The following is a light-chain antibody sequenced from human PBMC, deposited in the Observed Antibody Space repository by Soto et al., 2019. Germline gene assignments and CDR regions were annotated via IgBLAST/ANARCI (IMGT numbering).Light chain of an antibody. V-gene: IGLV2-23*03. Sequence: QSALTQPASVSGSPGQSITISCTGTSSDVGSYNLVSWYQQHPGKAPKLMIYEGSKRPSGVSNRFSGSKSGNTASLTISGLQAEDEAAYYCCSYAGSSTFSVVVGGGTQLAVL. CDR3: CSYAGSSTFSVV. CDR2: EGS. CDR1: SSDVGSYNL. J-gene: IGLJ2*01.